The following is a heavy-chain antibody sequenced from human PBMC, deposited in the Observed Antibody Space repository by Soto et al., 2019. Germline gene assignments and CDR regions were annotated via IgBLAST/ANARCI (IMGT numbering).Heavy chain of an antibody. CDR2: IIPIFGTA. V-gene: IGHV1-69*13. CDR3: ARSSSGYSSSWYRSESNYYYGMDV. Sequence: ASVKVSCKASGGTFSSYAISWVRQAPGQGLEWMGGIIPIFGTANYAQKFQGRVTITADESTSTAYMELSSLRSEDTAVYYCARSSSGYSSSWYRSESNYYYGMDVWGQGTTVTVSS. CDR1: GGTFSSYA. J-gene: IGHJ6*02. D-gene: IGHD6-13*01.